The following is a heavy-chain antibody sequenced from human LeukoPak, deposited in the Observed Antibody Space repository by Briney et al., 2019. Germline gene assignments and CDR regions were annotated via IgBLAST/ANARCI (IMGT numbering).Heavy chain of an antibody. V-gene: IGHV1-24*01. Sequence: ASVKVSCKVSGYTLTELSMHWVRQAPGKGLEWVGGFDPEDGETIYAQKFQGRVTMTEDTSTDTAYMELSSLRSEDTAVYYCATDPLGYCSSTSCYTEENAYWGQGTLVTVSS. D-gene: IGHD2-2*02. CDR2: FDPEDGET. J-gene: IGHJ4*02. CDR3: ATDPLGYCSSTSCYTEENAY. CDR1: GYTLTELS.